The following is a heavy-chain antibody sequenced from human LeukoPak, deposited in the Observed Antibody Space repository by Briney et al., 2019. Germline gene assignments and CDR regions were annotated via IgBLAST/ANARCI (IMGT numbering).Heavy chain of an antibody. CDR2: INHSGST. J-gene: IGHJ4*02. Sequence: SETLSLTSAVYGGSFSGYYWSWSRQPPGKGLWWVGEINHSGSTNYNPSLKSRVTISVDTSKNQFSLKLSSVTAADTAVYYCARARAVAGTMDYWGQGTLVTVSS. D-gene: IGHD6-19*01. CDR1: GGSFSGYY. CDR3: ARARAVAGTMDY. V-gene: IGHV4-34*01.